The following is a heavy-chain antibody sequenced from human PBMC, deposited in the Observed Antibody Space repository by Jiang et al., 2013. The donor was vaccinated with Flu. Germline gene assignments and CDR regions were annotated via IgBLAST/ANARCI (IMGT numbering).Heavy chain of an antibody. J-gene: IGHJ4*02. CDR3: ARDSIAAAGTRGGFDY. CDR2: INAGNGNT. V-gene: IGHV1-3*01. D-gene: IGHD6-13*01. Sequence: SGAEVKKPGASVKVSCKASGYTFTSYAMHWVRQAPGQRLEWMGWINAGNGNTKYSQKFQGRVTITRDTSASTAYMELSSLRSEDTAVYYCARDSIAAAGTRGGFDYWGQGTLVTVSS. CDR1: GYTFTSYA.